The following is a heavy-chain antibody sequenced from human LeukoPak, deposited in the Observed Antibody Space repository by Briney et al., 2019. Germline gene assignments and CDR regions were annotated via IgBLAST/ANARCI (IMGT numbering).Heavy chain of an antibody. V-gene: IGHV1-46*01. D-gene: IGHD1-26*01. CDR3: ARVGMAEAVDI. CDR1: GYTFTSYY. Sequence: ASVKVSCKASGYTFTSYYMHWVRQAPGQGLEWMGIINPSGGSTDYAQRFKGRVTMTRDTSTSTVHMELSSLESEDTAVYYCARVGMAEAVDIWGQGTLVTVSS. J-gene: IGHJ3*02. CDR2: INPSGGST.